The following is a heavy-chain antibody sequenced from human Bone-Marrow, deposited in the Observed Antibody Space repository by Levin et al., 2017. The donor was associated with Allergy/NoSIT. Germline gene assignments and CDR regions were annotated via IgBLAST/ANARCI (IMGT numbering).Heavy chain of an antibody. J-gene: IGHJ6*02. CDR2: ISSSGSTI. D-gene: IGHD6-13*01. V-gene: IGHV3-48*03. Sequence: AGGSLRLSCAASGFTFSSYEMNWVRQAPGKGLEWVSYISSSGSTIYYADSVKGRFTISRDNAKNSLYLQMNSLRAEDTAVYYCARKLADEKPYYYYYGMDVWGQGTTVTVSS. CDR3: ARKLADEKPYYYYYGMDV. CDR1: GFTFSSYE.